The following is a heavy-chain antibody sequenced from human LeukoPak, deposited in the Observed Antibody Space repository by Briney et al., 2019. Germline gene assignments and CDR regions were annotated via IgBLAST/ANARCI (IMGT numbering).Heavy chain of an antibody. CDR2: IYYSGST. CDR1: GGSISSYY. CDR3: ARTYSGSYPPYYFDY. D-gene: IGHD1-26*01. J-gene: IGHJ4*02. Sequence: SETLSLTCTVSGGSISSYYWSWIRQPPGKGLEWIGYIYYSGSTNYNPSLKSRVTISVDTSKNQFSLKLSSVTAADTAVYYCARTYSGSYPPYYFDYWGQGTLVTVSS. V-gene: IGHV4-59*12.